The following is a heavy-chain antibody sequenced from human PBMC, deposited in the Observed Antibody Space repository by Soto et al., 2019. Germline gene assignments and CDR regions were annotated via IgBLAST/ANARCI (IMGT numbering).Heavy chain of an antibody. J-gene: IGHJ6*02. CDR1: GGSISSYY. D-gene: IGHD3-3*01. Sequence: SETLSLTCTVSGGSISSYYWSWIRQPPGKGLEWIGYIYYSGSTNYNPSLKSRVTISVDTSKDQFSLKLSSVTAADTAVYYCARDRTYYDFWSGSQSPHYYYYGMDVWGQGTTVTVSS. V-gene: IGHV4-59*01. CDR3: ARDRTYYDFWSGSQSPHYYYYGMDV. CDR2: IYYSGST.